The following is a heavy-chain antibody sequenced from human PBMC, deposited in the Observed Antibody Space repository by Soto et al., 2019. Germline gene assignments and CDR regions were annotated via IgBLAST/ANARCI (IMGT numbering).Heavy chain of an antibody. D-gene: IGHD5-12*01. CDR1: GDTFNDYY. J-gene: IGHJ6*03. V-gene: IGHV1-2*04. Sequence: QVQLVQSGAEVKRPGASVTVSCRSSGDTFNDYYIHWVRQAPGQGLEWMGWINPNGGVTKYAQKFQGWVSMTSDTSIRTVYMQLSRLRSDDTAVYYCARESGGATATLDYYYFYMHVRGTGTTVTVSS. CDR3: ARESGGATATLDYYYFYMHV. CDR2: INPNGGVT.